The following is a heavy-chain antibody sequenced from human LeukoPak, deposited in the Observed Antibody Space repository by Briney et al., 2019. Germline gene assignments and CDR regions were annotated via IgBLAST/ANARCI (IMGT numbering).Heavy chain of an antibody. V-gene: IGHV4-59*08. CDR3: ATLPRARYSYGYHLDY. D-gene: IGHD5-18*01. Sequence: SETLSLTCTVSGGSISSYYWSWIRQPPGKGLEWIGYIYYSGSTNYNPSLKSRVTISVDTSKNQFSLKLSSVTAADTAVSYCATLPRARYSYGYHLDYWGQGTLVTVSS. J-gene: IGHJ4*02. CDR2: IYYSGST. CDR1: GGSISSYY.